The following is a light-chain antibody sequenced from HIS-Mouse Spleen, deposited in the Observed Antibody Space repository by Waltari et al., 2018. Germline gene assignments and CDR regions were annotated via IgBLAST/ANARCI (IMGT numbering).Light chain of an antibody. Sequence: SYVLTQPPSVSVAPGKTARITCGGHNIGSNSVHWYQQKPGQAPVLVVYDDSDRPSGIPERFSGSNSGNTATLTISRVEAGDEADYYCQVWDSSSDHPYVFGTGTKVTVL. CDR2: DDS. J-gene: IGLJ1*01. CDR1: NIGSNS. CDR3: QVWDSSSDHPYV. V-gene: IGLV3-21*03.